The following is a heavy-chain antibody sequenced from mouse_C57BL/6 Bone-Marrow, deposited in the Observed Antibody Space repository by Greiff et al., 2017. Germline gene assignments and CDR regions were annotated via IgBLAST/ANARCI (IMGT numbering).Heavy chain of an antibody. CDR1: GYTFTSYG. J-gene: IGHJ4*01. CDR3: ARKAGSREDYYAMDY. Sequence: QVQLQQSGAGLARPGASVKLSCTASGYTFTSYGISWVPQRTGQGLEWIGEIYPRSGTTYYNEKFKGQATLPADKSSSKAYMELRSLTSEDSAVEFCARKAGSREDYYAMDYWGQGTSVTVSS. V-gene: IGHV1-81*01. CDR2: IYPRSGTT.